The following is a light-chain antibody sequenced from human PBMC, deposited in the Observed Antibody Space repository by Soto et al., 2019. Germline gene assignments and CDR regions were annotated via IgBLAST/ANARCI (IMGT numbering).Light chain of an antibody. V-gene: IGKV3-20*01. CDR2: GAS. Sequence: EIVLAQSPGTLSLSPGERATLSCRASQSVSSSYLSWYHQKPGQAPRLLIYGASSRATGIPDRFSGSGSGTDFTLTISRLEPEDFASYYCQQYGSSPWTFGQGTKVDIK. CDR1: QSVSSSY. J-gene: IGKJ1*01. CDR3: QQYGSSPWT.